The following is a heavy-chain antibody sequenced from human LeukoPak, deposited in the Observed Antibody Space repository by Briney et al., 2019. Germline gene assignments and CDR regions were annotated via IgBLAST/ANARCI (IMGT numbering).Heavy chain of an antibody. CDR3: ARGAAAAGTRSWFDP. V-gene: IGHV3-11*04. D-gene: IGHD6-13*01. CDR2: ISNSGSTI. J-gene: IGHJ5*02. Sequence: GGSLRLSCVASGFTFSNFYISWVRQAPGKGLEWLSYISNSGSTIFYADSVKGRFTISRDNAKNSLYLQMNSLRAEDTAVYYCARGAAAAGTRSWFDPWGQGTLVTVSS. CDR1: GFTFSNFY.